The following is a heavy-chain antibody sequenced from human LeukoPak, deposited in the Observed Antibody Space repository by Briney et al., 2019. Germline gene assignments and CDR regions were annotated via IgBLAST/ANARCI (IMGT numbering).Heavy chain of an antibody. CDR2: INSDGSST. D-gene: IGHD1-26*01. CDR1: GFTFSSYW. Sequence: PGGSLRLSCAASGFTFSSYWMHWVRQAPGKGVVWVSRINSDGSSTNSADSVKGRFTISRDNAKNTLYLQMNSLRAEDTAVYYCARGGSPPEALGDTFDIWGQGTMVTVSS. V-gene: IGHV3-74*01. CDR3: ARGGSPPEALGDTFDI. J-gene: IGHJ3*02.